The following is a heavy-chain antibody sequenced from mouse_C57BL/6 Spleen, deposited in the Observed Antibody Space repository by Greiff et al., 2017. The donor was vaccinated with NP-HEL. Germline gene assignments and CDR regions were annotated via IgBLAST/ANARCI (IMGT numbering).Heavy chain of an antibody. V-gene: IGHV7-3*01. Sequence: VQLKESGGGLVQPGGSLSLSCAASGFTFTDYYMSWVRQPPGKALEWLGFIRNKANGYTTEYSASVKGRFTISRDNSQSILYLQMNALRAEDSATYYCARYGYGSPFDYWGQGTTLTVSS. J-gene: IGHJ2*01. D-gene: IGHD2-1*01. CDR1: GFTFTDYY. CDR3: ARYGYGSPFDY. CDR2: IRNKANGYTT.